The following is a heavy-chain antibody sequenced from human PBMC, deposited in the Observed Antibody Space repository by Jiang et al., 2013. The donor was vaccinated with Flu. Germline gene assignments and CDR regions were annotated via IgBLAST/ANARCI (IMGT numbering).Heavy chain of an antibody. CDR2: ISTYNGDT. CDR1: NYTFANYG. V-gene: IGHV1-18*01. CDR3: ARDHCTGGSCYYNY. D-gene: IGHD2-15*01. J-gene: IGHJ4*02. Sequence: EVKKPGASVKVSCKTSNYTFANYGLNWVRQAPGQGLEWMGWISTYNGDTIYAQNLQGRVSMTTDTSTSTAYMELTSLRSDDTAVYYCARDHCTGGSCYYNYWGQGTLVTVSS.